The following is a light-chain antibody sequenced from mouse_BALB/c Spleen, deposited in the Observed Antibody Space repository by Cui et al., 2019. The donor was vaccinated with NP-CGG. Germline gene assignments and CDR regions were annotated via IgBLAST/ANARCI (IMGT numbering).Light chain of an antibody. CDR2: GTN. CDR3: ALWYSNHWV. V-gene: IGLV1*01. Sequence: HAVVFQHSALTTSPGATVTLTCRSSTGAVTTSNYANWVQEKPDHLFTGLIGGTNNRAPGVPARFSGSLIGDKAALTITGAQTEDEAIYFCALWYSNHWVFGGGTKLTVL. J-gene: IGLJ1*01. CDR1: TGAVTTSNY.